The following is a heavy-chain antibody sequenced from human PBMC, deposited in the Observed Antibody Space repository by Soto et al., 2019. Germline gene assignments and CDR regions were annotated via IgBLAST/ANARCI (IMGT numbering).Heavy chain of an antibody. J-gene: IGHJ4*02. CDR1: GGTFSSYA. Sequence: SVKVSFKASGGTFSSYAISWVRQAPGQGLEWMGGIIPIFGTANYAQKFQGRVTITADESTSTAYMELSSLRSEDTAVYYCARGVSSSSGPFDYWGQGTLVTVSS. CDR2: IIPIFGTA. CDR3: ARGVSSSSGPFDY. V-gene: IGHV1-69*13. D-gene: IGHD6-13*01.